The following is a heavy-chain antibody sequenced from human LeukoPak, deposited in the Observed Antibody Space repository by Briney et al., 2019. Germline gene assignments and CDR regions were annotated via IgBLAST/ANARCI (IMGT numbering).Heavy chain of an antibody. CDR1: GFTFSNAW. J-gene: IGHJ5*02. D-gene: IGHD4-17*01. CDR3: TTLDDYGRT. Sequence: GGSLRLSCAASGFTFSNAWMSWVRQAPGKGLEWVGRIKRKTDGGTTDYAAPVKGRFTISRDDSKNTLYLQMNCLRTEDTAVYYCTTLDDYGRTWGQGTLVTVSS. V-gene: IGHV3-15*01. CDR2: IKRKTDGGTT.